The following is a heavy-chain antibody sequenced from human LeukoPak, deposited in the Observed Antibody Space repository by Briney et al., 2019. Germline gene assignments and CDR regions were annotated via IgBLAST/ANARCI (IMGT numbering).Heavy chain of an antibody. V-gene: IGHV3-11*01. J-gene: IGHJ4*02. CDR3: ARRRDYFDS. CDR1: GFTFSDYY. CDR2: ISSSGSI. Sequence: GGSLRLSCAASGFTFSDYYFSWIRQAPGKGLEWIGYISSSGSIYYADSVKGRFTMSRDDAKSSPYLQVSSLRAEDTAIYCARRRDYFDSWGQGTLVTVSS.